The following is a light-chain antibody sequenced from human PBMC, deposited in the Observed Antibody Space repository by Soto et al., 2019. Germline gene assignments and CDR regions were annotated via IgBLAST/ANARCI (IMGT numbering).Light chain of an antibody. CDR1: QGVSSN. V-gene: IGKV3D-15*01. CDR3: QQYYNWPQLT. Sequence: IVLTQSPGTLSLSPGERATLSCRASQGVSSNLAWYQQKPGQAPRLLIYGASTRATGIPARFSGSGSGTEFTLTISGLQSEDFAVYYCQQYYNWPQLTFGGGTKVDIK. J-gene: IGKJ4*01. CDR2: GAS.